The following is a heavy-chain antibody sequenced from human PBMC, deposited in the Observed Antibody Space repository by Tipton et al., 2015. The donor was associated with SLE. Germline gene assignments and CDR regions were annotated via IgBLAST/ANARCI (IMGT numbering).Heavy chain of an antibody. J-gene: IGHJ6*03. D-gene: IGHD5-24*01. CDR2: IFDNGNS. CDR1: GASMSGYY. V-gene: IGHV4-59*01. Sequence: TLSLTCTVSGASMSGYYWSWIRQSPGKGLEWIGYIFDNGNSNYNPSLKSRVTISVDTSRSQFSLKLTSVTAADTAIYYCARDLNGYNRGYYYYMGGWGKGTTVTVSS. CDR3: ARDLNGYNRGYYYYMGG.